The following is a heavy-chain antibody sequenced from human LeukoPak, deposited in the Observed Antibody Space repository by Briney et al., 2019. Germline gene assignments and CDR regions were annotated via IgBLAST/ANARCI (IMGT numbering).Heavy chain of an antibody. J-gene: IGHJ4*02. D-gene: IGHD4-23*01. Sequence: GASVKVSYKASGGTFSSYAISWVRQAPGQGLEWIGGITPIFGTPNYAQKFQGRVTITADESTRTAYMELRSLRSEDTAVYYCARGWLAETIMVTPYNYWGQGTLVTVSS. V-gene: IGHV1-69*13. CDR1: GGTFSSYA. CDR2: ITPIFGTP. CDR3: ARGWLAETIMVTPYNY.